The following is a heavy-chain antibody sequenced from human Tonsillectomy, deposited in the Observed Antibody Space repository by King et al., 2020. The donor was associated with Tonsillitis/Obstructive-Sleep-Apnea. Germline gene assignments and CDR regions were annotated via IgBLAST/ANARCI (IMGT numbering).Heavy chain of an antibody. CDR3: AGRPMVTTVTIGEYYWEY. Sequence: LQLQESGPGLVQPSETLSLTCTVPGGPISSISYYWGWIRQPPGKGLEWSGNIYYSGHTYYNPSLKSRVTISVDTSKNQFSLKLYSVTAADTAVYYCAGRPMVTTVTIGEYYWEYWGQGTLGTGSS. J-gene: IGHJ4*02. CDR1: GGPISSISYY. D-gene: IGHD4-17*01. V-gene: IGHV4-39*01. CDR2: IYYSGHT.